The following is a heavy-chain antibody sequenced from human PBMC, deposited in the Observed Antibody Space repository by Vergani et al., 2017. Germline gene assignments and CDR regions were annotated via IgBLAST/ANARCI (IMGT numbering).Heavy chain of an antibody. CDR3: AKDTGGRSTRDYYYYYYRDV. D-gene: IGHD2-2*01. Sequence: EVQLVESGGGLVQPGRSLRLSCAASGFTFDDYAMHWVRQAPGKGLEWVSGISWNSGSIGYADSVKGRFTISRDNAKNSLYLQMNSLRAEDTALYYCAKDTGGRSTRDYYYYYYRDVWGKGP. CDR2: ISWNSGSI. CDR1: GFTFDDYA. J-gene: IGHJ6*03. V-gene: IGHV3-9*01.